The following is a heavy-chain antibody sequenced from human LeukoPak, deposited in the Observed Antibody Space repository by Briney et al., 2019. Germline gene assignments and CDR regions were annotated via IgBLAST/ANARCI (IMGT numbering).Heavy chain of an antibody. D-gene: IGHD3-9*01. CDR3: AGGSGYLITS. CDR1: GFTFSSYA. V-gene: IGHV3-23*01. Sequence: GVSLTLSCAASGFTFSSYAMSWLRQAPGQGLEWVSAISGSGGSTYYADSVKGRFTIARDNSKNTLYLQMNSLRAEDTAVYYCAGGSGYLITSWGQGTLVTVSS. CDR2: ISGSGGST. J-gene: IGHJ5*02.